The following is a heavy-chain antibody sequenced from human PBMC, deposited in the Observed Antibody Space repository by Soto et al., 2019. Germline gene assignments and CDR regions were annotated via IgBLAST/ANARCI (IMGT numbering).Heavy chain of an antibody. CDR2: IRGSGGST. CDR1: GFTFSSYA. D-gene: IGHD3-3*01. Sequence: EVQLLESGGGLVQPGGSLRLSCAASGFTFSSYAMSWVRQAPGKGLEWVSAIRGSGGSTYYADSVKGRFTISRDNSKNTLYLQMNSLRAEDTAVYYCAKDPALDRFSNWFDPWGQGTLVTVSS. J-gene: IGHJ5*02. CDR3: AKDPALDRFSNWFDP. V-gene: IGHV3-23*01.